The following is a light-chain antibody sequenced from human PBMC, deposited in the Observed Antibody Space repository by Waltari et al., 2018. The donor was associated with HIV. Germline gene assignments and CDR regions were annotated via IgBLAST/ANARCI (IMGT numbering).Light chain of an antibody. V-gene: IGLV1-44*01. J-gene: IGLJ3*02. Sequence: QSVLTQPPSASGTPGQRVTISCSGSSSNIGNNPGNWSQHLPGTAPKLLIFTNNQRPSGVPDRFSGSKAGTSASLAISGLQSEDEADYYCATWDDSLNGWVFGGGTKLTAL. CDR2: TNN. CDR1: SSNIGNNP. CDR3: ATWDDSLNGWV.